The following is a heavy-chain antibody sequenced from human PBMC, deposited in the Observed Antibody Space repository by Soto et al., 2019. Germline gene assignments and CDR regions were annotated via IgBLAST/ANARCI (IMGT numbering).Heavy chain of an antibody. CDR1: GGSISSGGYY. CDR3: ARDYKQLGIDY. D-gene: IGHD6-13*01. CDR2: IYYSGST. J-gene: IGHJ4*02. Sequence: SETLSLTCTVSGGSISSGGYYWSWIRQHPGKGLEWIGYIYYSGSTYYNPSLKSRVTISVDTSKNQFSLKLSSGTAADTAVYYCARDYKQLGIDYWGQGTLVTVSS. V-gene: IGHV4-31*03.